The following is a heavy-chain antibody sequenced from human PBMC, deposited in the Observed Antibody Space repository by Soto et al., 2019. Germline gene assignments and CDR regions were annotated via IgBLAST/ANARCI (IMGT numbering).Heavy chain of an antibody. J-gene: IGHJ5*02. CDR2: IWSDGSKD. V-gene: IGHV3-33*01. D-gene: IGHD2-15*01. CDR3: ARDGCSGGSCLVDP. Sequence: GGSLRLSCATSGFTFTTYGFHWVRQAPGKGLEWVAVIWSDGSKDDYADSVRGRFTVFRDDSQSTIHLQMNNLRAEDTGVYYCARDGCSGGSCLVDPWGQGPWSPSPQ. CDR1: GFTFTTYG.